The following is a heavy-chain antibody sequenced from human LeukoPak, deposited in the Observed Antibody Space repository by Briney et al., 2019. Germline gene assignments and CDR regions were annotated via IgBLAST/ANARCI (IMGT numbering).Heavy chain of an antibody. Sequence: GGSLRLSCASSGFTFISYAMSWVRQAPGKGLEWVSAISGSGGSTYYADSVKGRFTISRDDSKNTLYLQMNSLRAEDTAVYYCAKDLYGDYVYYFDYWGQGTLVTVSS. CDR2: ISGSGGST. CDR1: GFTFISYA. V-gene: IGHV3-23*01. D-gene: IGHD4-17*01. CDR3: AKDLYGDYVYYFDY. J-gene: IGHJ4*02.